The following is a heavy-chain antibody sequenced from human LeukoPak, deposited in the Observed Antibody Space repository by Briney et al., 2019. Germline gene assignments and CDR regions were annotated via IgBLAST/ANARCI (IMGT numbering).Heavy chain of an antibody. Sequence: PSETLSLTCTVSGGSISSSSYYWGWIRQPPGKGLEWIGSIYYSGSTYYNPSLKSRVTISVDTSKNQFSLKLSSVTAADTAVYYCARGGAVNGFDIWGQGTRVTVSS. D-gene: IGHD6-19*01. CDR3: ARGGAVNGFDI. CDR1: GGSISSSSYY. J-gene: IGHJ3*02. V-gene: IGHV4-39*01. CDR2: IYYSGST.